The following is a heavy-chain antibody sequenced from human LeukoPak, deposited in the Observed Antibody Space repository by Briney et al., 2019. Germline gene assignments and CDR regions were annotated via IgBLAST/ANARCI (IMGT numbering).Heavy chain of an antibody. J-gene: IGHJ6*03. CDR3: ARVVQWLDPTSNYYYYYYMDV. D-gene: IGHD6-19*01. CDR2: IIPIFGTA. CDR1: GYTFTSYG. Sequence: ASVKVSCKASGYTFTSYGISWVRQAPGQGLEWMGGIIPIFGTANYAQKFQGRVTITADESTSTAYMELSSLRSEDTAVYYCARVVQWLDPTSNYYYYYYMDVWGKGTTVTISS. V-gene: IGHV1-69*13.